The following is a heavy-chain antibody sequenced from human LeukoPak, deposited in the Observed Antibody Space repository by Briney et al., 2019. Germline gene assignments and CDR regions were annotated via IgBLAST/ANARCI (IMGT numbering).Heavy chain of an antibody. CDR1: GFTFSSYS. Sequence: GGSLRLSCAASGFTFSSYSMNWVRQAPGKGLEWVSSISGISSYIYYADSVKGRFTISRDNAKNSLYLQMNSLRAEDTAVYYCARGYGSGSYYRDYWGQGTLVTVSS. D-gene: IGHD3-10*01. J-gene: IGHJ4*02. CDR3: ARGYGSGSYYRDY. V-gene: IGHV3-21*01. CDR2: ISGISSYI.